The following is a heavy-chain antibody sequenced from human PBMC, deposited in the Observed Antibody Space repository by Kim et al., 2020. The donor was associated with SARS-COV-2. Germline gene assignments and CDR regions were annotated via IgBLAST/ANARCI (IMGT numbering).Heavy chain of an antibody. CDR2: IIPIFGTA. J-gene: IGHJ4*02. Sequence: SVKVSCKASGGTFSSYAISWVRQAPGQGLEWMGGIIPIFGTANYAQKFQGRVTITADESTSTAYMELSSLRSEDTAVYYCASGVGPSRYNPYQNDYWGQGTLVTVSS. CDR3: ASGVGPSRYNPYQNDY. CDR1: GGTFSSYA. V-gene: IGHV1-69*13. D-gene: IGHD1-20*01.